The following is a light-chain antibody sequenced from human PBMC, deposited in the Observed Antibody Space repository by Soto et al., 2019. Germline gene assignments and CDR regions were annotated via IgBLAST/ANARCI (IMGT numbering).Light chain of an antibody. CDR1: QNITNF. J-gene: IGKJ3*01. CDR3: QQSYRSPLN. CDR2: GTS. V-gene: IGKV1-39*01. Sequence: DIQMTQSPLSLSASVGESVTITCRASQNITNFLNWYQQKPGKPPRLLIFGTSNLQSGVPSRFRGSRSQTDFSLTISGLQPDDFATYICQQSYRSPLNFGPGTMVA.